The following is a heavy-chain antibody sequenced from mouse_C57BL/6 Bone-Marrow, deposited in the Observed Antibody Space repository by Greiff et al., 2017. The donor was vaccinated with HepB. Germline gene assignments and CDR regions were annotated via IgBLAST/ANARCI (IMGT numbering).Heavy chain of an antibody. J-gene: IGHJ1*03. V-gene: IGHV1-52*01. CDR2: IDPSDSET. CDR1: GYTFTSYW. D-gene: IGHD1-1*01. CDR3: ARKGTTVVADWYFDV. Sequence: QVQLQQPGAELVRPGSSVKLSCKASGYTFTSYWMHWVKQRPRQGLEWIGNIDPSDSETHYNQKFKDKATLTVDKSSSTAYMQLSSLTSEDSAVYYCARKGTTVVADWYFDVWGTGTTVTVSS.